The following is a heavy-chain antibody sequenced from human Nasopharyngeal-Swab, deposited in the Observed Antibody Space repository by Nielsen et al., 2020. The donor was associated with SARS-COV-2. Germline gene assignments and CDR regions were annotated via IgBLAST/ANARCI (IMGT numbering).Heavy chain of an antibody. Sequence: GGSLRLSCAASGFTFSSYAMNWVRQAPGKGLEWVAVISYDGINKYYADSVKGRFTISRDNSKNTLYLQMNSLRAEDTAVYYCARDTCNNNWYACYDYGMDVWGQGTTVTVSS. V-gene: IGHV3-30-3*01. D-gene: IGHD1-1*01. J-gene: IGHJ6*02. CDR1: GFTFSSYA. CDR2: ISYDGINK. CDR3: ARDTCNNNWYACYDYGMDV.